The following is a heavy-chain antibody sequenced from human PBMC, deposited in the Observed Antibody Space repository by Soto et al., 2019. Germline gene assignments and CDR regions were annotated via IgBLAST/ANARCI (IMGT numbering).Heavy chain of an antibody. D-gene: IGHD6-13*01. CDR2: IYYSGST. J-gene: IGHJ4*02. CDR3: ARRGSSSWYGY. CDR1: GGSISSSSYY. V-gene: IGHV4-39*01. Sequence: QLQLQESGPGLVKPSETLSLTCTVSGGSISSSSYYWGWIRQPPGKGLEWIGSIYYSGSTYYTPSFKGRLTLSLDTSKNQSSLKLSSVTAADTAVYYCARRGSSSWYGYWGQGTLVTVSS.